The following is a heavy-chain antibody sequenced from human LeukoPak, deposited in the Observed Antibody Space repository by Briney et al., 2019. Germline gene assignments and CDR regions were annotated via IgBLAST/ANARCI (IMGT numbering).Heavy chain of an antibody. CDR1: GYTFTGYY. D-gene: IGHD3-10*01. CDR3: ARDSEGVRWFGEVMCGMDV. CDR2: INPNSGGT. J-gene: IGHJ6*02. Sequence: GASVKVSCKASGYTFTGYYMDWVRQAPGQGLEWMGWINPNSGGTNYAQKFQGRVTMTRDTSISTAYMELSRLRSVDTAVYYCARDSEGVRWFGEVMCGMDVWGQGTTVTVSS. V-gene: IGHV1-2*02.